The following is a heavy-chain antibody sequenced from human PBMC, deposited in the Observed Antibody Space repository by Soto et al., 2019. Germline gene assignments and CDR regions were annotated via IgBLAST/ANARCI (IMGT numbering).Heavy chain of an antibody. Sequence: GESLKISCAASGFTFSSYAMSWVRQAPGKGLEWVSAISGSGGSTYYADSVKGRFTISRDNSKNTLYLQMNSLRAEDTAVYYCASPLVSGSYGRNFDYWGQGTLVTVSS. CDR1: GFTFSSYA. J-gene: IGHJ4*02. CDR3: ASPLVSGSYGRNFDY. CDR2: ISGSGGST. D-gene: IGHD1-26*01. V-gene: IGHV3-23*01.